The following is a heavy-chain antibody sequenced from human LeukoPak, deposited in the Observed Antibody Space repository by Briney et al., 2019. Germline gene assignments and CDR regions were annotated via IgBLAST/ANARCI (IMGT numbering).Heavy chain of an antibody. Sequence: GGSLRLSCSASGFTFSSYAMHWVRQAPGKGLEYVSAISSNGGSTYYADSVKGRFTISRDNSKNTPYLQMSSLRAEDTAVYYCVKARYYGSGLPPSYFDYWGQGTLVTVSS. J-gene: IGHJ4*02. CDR3: VKARYYGSGLPPSYFDY. CDR2: ISSNGGST. CDR1: GFTFSSYA. V-gene: IGHV3-64D*06. D-gene: IGHD3-10*01.